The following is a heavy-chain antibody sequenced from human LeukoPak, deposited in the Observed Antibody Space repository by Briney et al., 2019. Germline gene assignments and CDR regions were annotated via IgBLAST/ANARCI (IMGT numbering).Heavy chain of an antibody. V-gene: IGHV3-48*01. CDR3: ARDHPYYYDSSGYYSGFDY. J-gene: IGHJ4*02. CDR2: ISSSSSTI. Sequence: GGSLRLSCAASGFTFSSYSMNWVRQAPGKGLEWVSYISSSSSTIYYADSVKGRFTISRDNAKNSLYLQMNSLRAEDTAVYYCARDHPYYYDSSGYYSGFDYWGQGNLVTVSS. CDR1: GFTFSSYS. D-gene: IGHD3-22*01.